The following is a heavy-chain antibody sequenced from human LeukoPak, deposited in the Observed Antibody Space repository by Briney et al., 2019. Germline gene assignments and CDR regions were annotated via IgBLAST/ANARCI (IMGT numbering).Heavy chain of an antibody. J-gene: IGHJ4*02. CDR1: GFTFSSYG. CDR2: ISGSGSTI. CDR3: ARVDDYGDY. V-gene: IGHV3-48*04. Sequence: GGSLRLSCAASGFTFSSYGMSWVRQAPGKGLEWVSAISGSGSTIYYADSVKGRFTISRDNAKNSLYLQMNSLRAEDTAVYYCARVDDYGDYWGQGTLVTVSS.